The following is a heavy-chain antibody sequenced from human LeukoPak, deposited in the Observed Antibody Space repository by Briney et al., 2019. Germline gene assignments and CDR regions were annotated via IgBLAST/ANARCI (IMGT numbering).Heavy chain of an antibody. CDR1: GFTFNTYA. CDR3: AKKALWSYGYGNFDY. V-gene: IGHV3-23*01. J-gene: IGHJ4*02. Sequence: GGSLRLSCAASGFTFNTYAMSWVRQAPGKGLEWVSAISGSGGSTYYADSVKGRFTISRDNSKNTLYLQMNSLRAEDTAVYYCAKKALWSYGYGNFDYWGQGTLVTVSS. CDR2: ISGSGGST. D-gene: IGHD5-18*01.